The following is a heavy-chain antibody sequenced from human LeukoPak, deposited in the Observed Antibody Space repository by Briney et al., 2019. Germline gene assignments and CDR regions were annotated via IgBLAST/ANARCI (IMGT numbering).Heavy chain of an antibody. V-gene: IGHV1-2*02. CDR3: ARDLAYCGGDCYSFPYYYYYMDV. Sequence: ASVTVSCKASGYTFTGYYMHWVRQAPGQGLEWMGWINPNSGGTNYAQKFQGRVTMTRDTSISTAYMELSRLRSDDTAVYYCARDLAYCGGDCYSFPYYYYYMDVWGKGTTVTVS. J-gene: IGHJ6*03. CDR2: INPNSGGT. D-gene: IGHD2-21*02. CDR1: GYTFTGYY.